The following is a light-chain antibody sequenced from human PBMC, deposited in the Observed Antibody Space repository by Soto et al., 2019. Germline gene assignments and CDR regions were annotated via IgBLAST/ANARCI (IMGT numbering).Light chain of an antibody. CDR3: QQYSSLWT. J-gene: IGKJ5*01. Sequence: EIVLTQSPVTLSLSPGERATLSCRASQSVRTYLAWYQVKPGQAPRLLIYDASSRASGVPARFSGSGSGTDFTLSISRLEPEDFAVYYCQQYSSLWTFGQGTRLEIK. CDR1: QSVRTY. V-gene: IGKV3-20*01. CDR2: DAS.